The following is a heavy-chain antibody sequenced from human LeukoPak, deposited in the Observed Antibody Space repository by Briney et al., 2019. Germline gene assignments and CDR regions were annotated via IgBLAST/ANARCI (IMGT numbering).Heavy chain of an antibody. V-gene: IGHV4-39*01. Sequence: SETLSLTCSVSGDSISSSSYYWGWIRQPPGKGLEWIGSIYYSGRTYNNPTLKTRVTIAVDTSKNQFSLKLNFVTAADTSVYYCARLAPGYCSSTNCCAFDYWGRGALVTVSS. CDR2: IYYSGRT. CDR3: ARLAPGYCSSTNCCAFDY. D-gene: IGHD2-2*01. J-gene: IGHJ4*02. CDR1: GDSISSSSYY.